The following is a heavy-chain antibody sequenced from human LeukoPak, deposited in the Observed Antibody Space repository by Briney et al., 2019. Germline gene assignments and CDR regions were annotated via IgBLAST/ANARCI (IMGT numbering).Heavy chain of an antibody. Sequence: GASVKVSCKASGYTFTGYYMHWVRQAPGRGLEWMGWINPNSGGTNYAQKFQGRVTMTRDTSISTAYMELSRLRSDDTAVYYCARGMTYYYDSSFDYWGQGTLVTVSS. J-gene: IGHJ4*02. V-gene: IGHV1-2*02. CDR1: GYTFTGYY. CDR2: INPNSGGT. CDR3: ARGMTYYYDSSFDY. D-gene: IGHD3-22*01.